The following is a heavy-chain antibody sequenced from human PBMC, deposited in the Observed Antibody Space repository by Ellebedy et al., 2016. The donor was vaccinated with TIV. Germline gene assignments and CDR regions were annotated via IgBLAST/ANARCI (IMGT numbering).Heavy chain of an antibody. V-gene: IGHV4-34*01. J-gene: IGHJ1*01. CDR3: ASGHTGSYGLHS. CDR1: GGSFSGYY. D-gene: IGHD1-26*01. CDR2: INHSGST. Sequence: MPSETLSLTCAVYGGSFSGYYWSWIRQPPGKGLEWIGEINHSGSTNYNPSLNSRVTISVDKSNNQFSLRLSSVTAADTAVYYCASGHTGSYGLHSWGQGTLVTVSS.